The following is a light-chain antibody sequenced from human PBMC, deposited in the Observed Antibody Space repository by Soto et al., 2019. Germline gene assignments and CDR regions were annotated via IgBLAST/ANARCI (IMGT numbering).Light chain of an antibody. J-gene: IGLJ1*01. V-gene: IGLV1-44*01. Sequence: QPVLTQPPSASATPGQRVTISCSGSSSNIGTNAVSWYQQLPGTAPKLLIYHSDQRPSGVPDRFSGSKSGTSASLAIGGLQSEDEADYYCEAWDDGLSGRVFGTGTKLTVL. CDR1: SSNIGTNA. CDR2: HSD. CDR3: EAWDDGLSGRV.